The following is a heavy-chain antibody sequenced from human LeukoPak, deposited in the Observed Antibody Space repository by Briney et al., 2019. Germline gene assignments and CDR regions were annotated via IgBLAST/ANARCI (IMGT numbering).Heavy chain of an antibody. CDR2: IGSSSSSI. J-gene: IGHJ4*02. V-gene: IGHV3-48*02. Sequence: PGGSLRLSCAASGFTFISYSMNWVRQPPGKGLEWVSYIGSSSSSIYYADSVKGRFTISRDNAKNSLYLQMNSLRDEDTAVYYCARALGLEIDYWGQGTLVTVSS. CDR3: ARALGLEIDY. D-gene: IGHD3-3*01. CDR1: GFTFISYS.